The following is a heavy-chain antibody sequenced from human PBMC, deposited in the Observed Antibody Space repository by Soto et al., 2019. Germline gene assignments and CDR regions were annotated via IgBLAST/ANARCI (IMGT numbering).Heavy chain of an antibody. CDR2: INHSGRT. CDR3: AGSTGVLLWFGELAPLDY. V-gene: IGHV4-34*01. J-gene: IGHJ4*02. CDR1: GGSFSGYY. D-gene: IGHD3-10*01. Sequence: QVHLQQWGAGLLKPSETLSLTCAVYGGSFSGYYWRWIRQPPGKGLEWIGEINHSGRTNYNPSLKSRVTISVDTAKNQFSLRLSSVTAADTAVYYCAGSTGVLLWFGELAPLDYWGQGTLVTVYS.